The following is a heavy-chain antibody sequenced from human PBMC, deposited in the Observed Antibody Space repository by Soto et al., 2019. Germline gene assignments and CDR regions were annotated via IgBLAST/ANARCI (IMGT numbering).Heavy chain of an antibody. CDR1: GYTFTSYG. Sequence: ASVKVSCKASGYTFTSYGISWVRQAPGQGLEWMGWINADSGNTKYSQKFQGWVTITRDTSASTAYMELSSLRSEDTAVYYCASFSKVYYYYGMDVWGQGTTVTVSS. V-gene: IGHV1-3*01. CDR3: ASFSKVYYYYGMDV. J-gene: IGHJ6*02. CDR2: INADSGNT.